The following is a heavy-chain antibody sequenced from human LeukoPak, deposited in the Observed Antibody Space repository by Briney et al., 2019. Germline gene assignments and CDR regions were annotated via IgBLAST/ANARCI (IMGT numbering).Heavy chain of an antibody. J-gene: IGHJ5*02. D-gene: IGHD3-22*01. CDR2: VYSSGST. V-gene: IGHV4-4*07. Sequence: PSETLSLTCTVSGGSISPNYWSWIRQPAGKGLEWIGRVYSSGSTKYNPSLKSRVTMPVDTSKNQYYLKMSSVTAADTAVYYCAKDYYDSSEGWFDPWGQGTLVTVSS. CDR3: AKDYYDSSEGWFDP. CDR1: GGSISPNY.